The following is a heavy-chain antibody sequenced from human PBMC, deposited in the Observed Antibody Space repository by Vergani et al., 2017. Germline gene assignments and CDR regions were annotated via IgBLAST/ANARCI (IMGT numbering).Heavy chain of an antibody. J-gene: IGHJ6*02. Sequence: QLQLQESGPGLVKASQTLPLTCTVSGGSVTNGNLHWGWIRQPAGRGPEWIGRIYASGTTYYNPSLKSRVSISIHTSKNPFSLELRSVTAADTATYYCASDHIAYGMDVWGQGTSVTVFS. D-gene: IGHD2-21*01. CDR1: GGSVTNGNLH. V-gene: IGHV4-61*02. CDR3: ASDHIAYGMDV. CDR2: IYASGTT.